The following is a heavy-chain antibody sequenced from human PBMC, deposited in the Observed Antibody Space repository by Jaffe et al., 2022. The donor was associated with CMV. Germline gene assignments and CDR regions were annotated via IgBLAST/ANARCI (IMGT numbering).Heavy chain of an antibody. CDR3: TRRTTVVTPGLTHLYYYYYYMDV. Sequence: EVQLVESGGGLVQPGRSLRLSCTASGFTFGDYAMSWVRQAPGKGLEWVGFIRSKAYGGTTEYAASVKGRFTISRDDSKSIAYLQMNSLKTEDTAVYYCTRRTTVVTPGLTHLYYYYYYMDVWGKGTTVTVSS. V-gene: IGHV3-49*04. J-gene: IGHJ6*03. D-gene: IGHD4-17*01. CDR2: IRSKAYGGTT. CDR1: GFTFGDYA.